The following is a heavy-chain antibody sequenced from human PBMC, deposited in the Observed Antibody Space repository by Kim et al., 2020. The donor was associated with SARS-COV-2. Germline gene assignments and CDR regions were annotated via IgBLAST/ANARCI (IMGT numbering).Heavy chain of an antibody. J-gene: IGHJ1*01. CDR3: ARDWSWGSSWYSPPAYFQH. Sequence: GRFTISRDNAKNTLYLQMNSLRAEDTAVYYCARDWSWGSSWYSPPAYFQHWGQGTLVTVSS. D-gene: IGHD6-13*01. V-gene: IGHV3-74*01.